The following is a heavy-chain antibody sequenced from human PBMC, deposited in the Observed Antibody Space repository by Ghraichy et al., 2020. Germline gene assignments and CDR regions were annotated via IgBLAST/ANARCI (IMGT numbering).Heavy chain of an antibody. V-gene: IGHV3-23*01. CDR1: GFTFSSYA. D-gene: IGHD4-17*01. CDR3: AKDLRTNYYYGMDV. CDR2: ISGSGANT. J-gene: IGHJ6*02. Sequence: LSLTCAASGFTFSSYAMSWVRQAPGKGLEWVSAISGSGANTYYADSVKGRFTISRDNSKNTLYLQMNSLRAEDTAVYYCAKDLRTNYYYGMDVWGQGTTVTVSS.